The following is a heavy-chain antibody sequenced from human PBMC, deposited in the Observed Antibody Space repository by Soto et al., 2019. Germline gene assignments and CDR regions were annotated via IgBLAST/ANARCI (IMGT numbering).Heavy chain of an antibody. CDR3: AKAPWGGVIITTFPALHES. J-gene: IGHJ4*02. CDR1: GYTFTSYY. Sequence: GASVKVSCKASGYTFTSYYMHWVRQAPGQGLEWMGIINPDGGSTRYAQNFQGRVTMTRDTSTSTVYMELSSLRSEDTAVYYCAKAPWGGVIITTFPALHESWGQGTLVTVSS. D-gene: IGHD3-16*02. V-gene: IGHV1-46*01. CDR2: INPDGGST.